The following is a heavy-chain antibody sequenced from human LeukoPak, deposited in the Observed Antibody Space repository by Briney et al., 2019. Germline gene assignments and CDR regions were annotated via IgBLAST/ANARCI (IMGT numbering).Heavy chain of an antibody. V-gene: IGHV4-39*07. CDR3: ARDYVGHGDYVGDLLYNWFDP. D-gene: IGHD4-17*01. CDR1: GGSISSSSYY. Sequence: PSETLSLTCTVSGGSISSSSYYWGWIRQPPGKGLEWIGRIYYSGSTYYNPSLKSRVTMSVDTSKNQFSLKLSSVTAADTAVYYCARDYVGHGDYVGDLLYNWFDPWGQGTLVTVSS. J-gene: IGHJ5*02. CDR2: IYYSGST.